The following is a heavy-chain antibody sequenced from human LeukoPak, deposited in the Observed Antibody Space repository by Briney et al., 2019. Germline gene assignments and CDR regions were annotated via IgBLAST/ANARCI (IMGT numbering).Heavy chain of an antibody. D-gene: IGHD6-6*01. CDR2: MYYSGST. CDR3: VRVALTVSSSYNYYYMDV. CDR1: GGSISSGDYY. Sequence: SQTLSLTCTVSGGSISSGDYYWSWLRQPQGEGLEWIGNMYYSGSTYYNPSLKSRVTMSVDTSKNQFSLRLSSVTFADTAVYYCVRVALTVSSSYNYYYMDVWGKGTTVTVSS. J-gene: IGHJ6*03. V-gene: IGHV4-30-4*08.